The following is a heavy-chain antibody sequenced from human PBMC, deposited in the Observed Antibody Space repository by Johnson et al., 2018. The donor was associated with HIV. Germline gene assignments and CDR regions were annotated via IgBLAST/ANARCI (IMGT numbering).Heavy chain of an antibody. Sequence: VQLVESGGGLVQPGGSLTLSCVASGFTFSSYWMSWVRQAPGKGLEWVANIKQDGSEKYYVDSVKGRFTISRDNAKNTLYLQMNSLGAEDTAVYYCARVQILPDDVFNIWGQGTMVTVSS. J-gene: IGHJ3*02. D-gene: IGHD2-15*01. CDR1: GFTFSSYW. V-gene: IGHV3-7*02. CDR3: ARVQILPDDVFNI. CDR2: IKQDGSEK.